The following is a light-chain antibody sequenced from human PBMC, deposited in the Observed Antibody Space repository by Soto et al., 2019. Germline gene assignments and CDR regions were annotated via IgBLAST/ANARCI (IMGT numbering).Light chain of an antibody. J-gene: IGKJ2*01. CDR2: KAS. V-gene: IGKV1-5*03. CDR1: QTISTW. Sequence: DIQMTQSPSTLSASVGDRVTITCRASQTISTWLAWYRQKPGKAPKLLIYKASSLESGVPSRFSGSGSGTEFTLTINSLQPDDFATYYCQQYNSYSYTFGQGTKLEIQ. CDR3: QQYNSYSYT.